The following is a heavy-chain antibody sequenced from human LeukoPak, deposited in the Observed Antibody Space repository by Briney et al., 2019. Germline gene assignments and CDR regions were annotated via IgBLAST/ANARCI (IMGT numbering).Heavy chain of an antibody. CDR3: ATAYSTTWSFSDF. D-gene: IGHD6-13*01. Sequence: GGSLRLSCAASRFTFSTYAMSWVRQAPGKGLEWVSGLSDGGGYTYYADSVKGRFTISRDNAKSTLYLQMNSLRAEDTAIYYCATAYSTTWSFSDFWGQGSLVTVSS. J-gene: IGHJ4*02. V-gene: IGHV3-23*01. CDR2: LSDGGGYT. CDR1: RFTFSTYA.